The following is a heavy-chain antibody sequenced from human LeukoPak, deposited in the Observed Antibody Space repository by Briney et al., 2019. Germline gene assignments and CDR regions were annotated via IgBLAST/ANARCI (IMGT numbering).Heavy chain of an antibody. Sequence: SETLSLTCTVSGGSISSYYWSWIRQPPGKGLEWIGYIYYSGSTNYNPSLKSRVTMSVDTSKNQFSLKLSSVTAADTAVYYCARGYYDSSGLDYGYFDYWGQGTLVTVSS. CDR1: GGSISSYY. CDR2: IYYSGST. V-gene: IGHV4-59*08. D-gene: IGHD3-22*01. J-gene: IGHJ4*02. CDR3: ARGYYDSSGLDYGYFDY.